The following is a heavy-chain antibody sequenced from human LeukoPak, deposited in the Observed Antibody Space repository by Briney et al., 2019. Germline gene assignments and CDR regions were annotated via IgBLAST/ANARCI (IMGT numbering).Heavy chain of an antibody. CDR1: GYSFTSYW. CDR2: IYPGDSDT. D-gene: IGHD3-10*01. J-gene: IGHJ3*02. CDR3: ARQSITMVRGVPHAFDI. Sequence: GESLKFSCKGSGYSFTSYWIGWVRQMPGKGLEWMGIIYPGDSDTRYSPSFQGQVTISADKSISTAYLQWSSLKASDTAMYYCARQSITMVRGVPHAFDIWGQGTMVTVSS. V-gene: IGHV5-51*01.